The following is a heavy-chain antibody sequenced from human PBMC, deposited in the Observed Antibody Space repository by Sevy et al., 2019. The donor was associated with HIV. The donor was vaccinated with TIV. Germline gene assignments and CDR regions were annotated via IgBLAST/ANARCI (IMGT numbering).Heavy chain of an antibody. CDR2: IWYDGSNK. J-gene: IGHJ6*02. CDR3: ARPRGFGSSDYYYGMDV. V-gene: IGHV3-33*01. CDR1: GFTFSSYG. Sequence: GGSLRLSCAASGFTFSSYGMHWVRQAPGKGLEWVAVIWYDGSNKYYADSVKGRLPISRDNSKNTLYLQMNSLRAEDTAVYYCARPRGFGSSDYYYGMDVWGQGTTVTVSS. D-gene: IGHD6-6*01.